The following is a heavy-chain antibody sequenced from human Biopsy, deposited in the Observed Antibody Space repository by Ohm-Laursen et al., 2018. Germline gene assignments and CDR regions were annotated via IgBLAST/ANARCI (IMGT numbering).Heavy chain of an antibody. CDR2: VYYSGTT. CDR1: GGSLRDPISIYY. D-gene: IGHD2/OR15-2a*01. V-gene: IGHV4-59*01. CDR3: TRATNSTGWPYYYFYGMDI. Sequence: SQTLSLTCSISGGSLRDPISIYYWNWIRLSPDKGLEWIGYVYYSGTTTYNPSLRSRVTISVDTSMNQISLGLQSVTAADTAIYYCTRATNSTGWPYYYFYGMDIWGQGTTVTVSS. J-gene: IGHJ6*02.